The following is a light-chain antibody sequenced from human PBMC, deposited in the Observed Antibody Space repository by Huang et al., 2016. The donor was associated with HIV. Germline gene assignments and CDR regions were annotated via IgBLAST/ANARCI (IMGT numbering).Light chain of an antibody. CDR3: QQYQDWPRT. CDR1: QSVSSN. J-gene: IGKJ1*01. Sequence: EIVMTQSPGTLSLSPGERATLSCRPSQSVSSNLARYQHKPGQAPRLLIYGASTRATGVPARFSGSGSGTEFTLTISSLQSDDFVVYYCQQYQDWPRTFGQGTKVEIK. CDR2: GAS. V-gene: IGKV3-15*01.